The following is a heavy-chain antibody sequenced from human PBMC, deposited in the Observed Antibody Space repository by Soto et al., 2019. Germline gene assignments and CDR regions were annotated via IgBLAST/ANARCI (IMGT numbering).Heavy chain of an antibody. D-gene: IGHD2-21*02. J-gene: IGHJ6*02. Sequence: ASVKVSCKASGYTFTSYGISWVRQAPGQGLEWMGWIRAYNGNTNYAQKLQGRVTMTTDTSTSTAYMELRSLRSDDTAVYYCAKVAYGGNFAESSGMEVWGQGTTVTVSS. CDR3: AKVAYGGNFAESSGMEV. V-gene: IGHV1-18*01. CDR1: GYTFTSYG. CDR2: IRAYNGNT.